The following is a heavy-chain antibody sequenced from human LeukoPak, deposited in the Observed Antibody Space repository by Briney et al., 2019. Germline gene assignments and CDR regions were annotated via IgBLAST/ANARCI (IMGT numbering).Heavy chain of an antibody. D-gene: IGHD3-9*01. J-gene: IGHJ4*02. CDR3: ARELLRHDILTGSYFDY. CDR2: IYYSGST. V-gene: IGHV4-59*01. CDR1: GGSISSYY. Sequence: PSGTLSLTCTVSGGSISSYYWSWIRQPPGKGLEWIGYIYYSGSTNYNPSLKSRVTISVDTSKNQFSLKLSSVTAADTAVYYCARELLRHDILTGSYFDYWGQGTLVTVSS.